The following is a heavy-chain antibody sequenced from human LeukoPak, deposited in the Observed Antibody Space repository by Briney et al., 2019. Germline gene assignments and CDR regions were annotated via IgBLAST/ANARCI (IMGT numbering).Heavy chain of an antibody. CDR3: AREMDARTGTTN. CDR1: GYTFTSHD. CDR2: IIPILGIA. Sequence: SVKVSCKASGYTFTSHDISWVRQAPGQGLEWMGRIIPILGIANYAQKFQGRVTITADKSTSTAYMELSSLRSEDTAVYYCAREMDARTGTTNWGQGTLVTVSS. D-gene: IGHD1-1*01. V-gene: IGHV1-69*04. J-gene: IGHJ4*02.